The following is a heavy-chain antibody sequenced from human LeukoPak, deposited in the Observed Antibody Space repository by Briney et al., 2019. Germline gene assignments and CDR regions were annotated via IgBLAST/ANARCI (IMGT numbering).Heavy chain of an antibody. CDR2: SSSSGSTI. V-gene: IGHV3-11*01. CDR1: GFTFSDYY. CDR3: ARAQGAMTTGRAFDI. J-gene: IGHJ3*02. Sequence: PGGSLRLSCAASGFTFSDYYMSRIRQAPGKGLEWVSYSSSSGSTIYYADSVKGRFTIFRDNAKNSLYLQMNSLRAEDTAVYYCARAQGAMTTGRAFDIWGQGTMVTVSS. D-gene: IGHD4-17*01.